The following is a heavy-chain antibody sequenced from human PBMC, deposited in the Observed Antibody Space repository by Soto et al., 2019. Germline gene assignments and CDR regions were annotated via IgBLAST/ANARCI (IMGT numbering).Heavy chain of an antibody. J-gene: IGHJ6*02. CDR1: GGSVSSESHY. CDR3: GRDHNELRSCAYHDASEV. Sequence: PSEPLSLTCTVSGGSVSSESHYWSWIRQTPGKGLEWIGYIYYTGSTNYNPSLKGRVTMSVDTSRDQVSLRLRSVTRADTAVYSCGRDHNELRSCAYHDASEVWGQRTTGTVS. V-gene: IGHV4-61*01. D-gene: IGHD3-16*01. CDR2: IYYTGST.